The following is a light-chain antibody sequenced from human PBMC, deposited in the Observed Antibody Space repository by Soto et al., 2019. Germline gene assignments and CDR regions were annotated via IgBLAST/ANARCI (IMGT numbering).Light chain of an antibody. CDR2: GAS. V-gene: IGKV3-15*01. CDR3: QQYDNWPPIT. J-gene: IGKJ5*01. Sequence: EIVLTQSPATLSVSPGERATLSFRASQTVGNNLAWYQQKPGQAPRLLIYGASTRATGIPARFSGSGSGTEFTLTITSLQSEDFVVYYCQQYDNWPPITFGQGTRLEI. CDR1: QTVGNN.